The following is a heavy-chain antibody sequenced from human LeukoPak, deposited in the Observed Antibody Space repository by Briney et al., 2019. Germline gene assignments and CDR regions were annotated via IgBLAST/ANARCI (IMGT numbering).Heavy chain of an antibody. J-gene: IGHJ6*03. CDR2: ISAYNGNT. Sequence: ASEKVSCKASGYTFTSYGISWVRQAPGQGLEWMGWISAYNGNTNYAQKLQGRVTMTTDTSTSTAYMELRSLSSDDTAVYYCARHRTGNYYYMDVWGKGTTVTVSS. D-gene: IGHD3-10*01. V-gene: IGHV1-18*01. CDR1: GYTFTSYG. CDR3: ARHRTGNYYYMDV.